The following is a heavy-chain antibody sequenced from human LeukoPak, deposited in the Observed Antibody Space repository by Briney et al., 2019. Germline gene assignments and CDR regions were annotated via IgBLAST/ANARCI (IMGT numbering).Heavy chain of an antibody. Sequence: PGGSLRLSCAASGFTFSSHGMHWVRQAPGKGLEWVAFMPYDGNNKYYADSVKGRFTISRDNSKNTLYLQMNSLRAEDTAVYYCAKDPRYSGSWPYYFDYWGQGTLVTVSS. D-gene: IGHD6-13*01. CDR1: GFTFSSHG. V-gene: IGHV3-30*02. CDR3: AKDPRYSGSWPYYFDY. CDR2: MPYDGNNK. J-gene: IGHJ4*02.